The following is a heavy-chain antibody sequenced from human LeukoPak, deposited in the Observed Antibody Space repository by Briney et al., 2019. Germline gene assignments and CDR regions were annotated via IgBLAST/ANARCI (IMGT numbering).Heavy chain of an antibody. V-gene: IGHV4-39*01. Sequence: SETLSLTCTVSGGSNSSSSYYWGWIRQPPGKGLEWIGSIYYSGSTYYNPSLKSRLTMSVDTSKNQFSLKLSSVTAADTAVYYCARRDRYCSSTSCYGHRFDPWGQGTLVTVSS. CDR3: ARRDRYCSSTSCYGHRFDP. CDR1: GGSNSSSSYY. J-gene: IGHJ5*02. D-gene: IGHD2-2*01. CDR2: IYYSGST.